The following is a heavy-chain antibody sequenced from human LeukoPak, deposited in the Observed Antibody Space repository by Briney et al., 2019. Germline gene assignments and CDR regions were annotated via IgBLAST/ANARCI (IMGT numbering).Heavy chain of an antibody. J-gene: IGHJ4*02. D-gene: IGHD3-16*02. CDR1: GASISSSSYY. V-gene: IGHV4-39*01. Sequence: SETLSLTCTVSGASISSSSYYWGWIRQPPGKGLEWIGSIYYSGSTYYNPSLKSRVTISVDTSKNQFSLKLSSVTAADTAVYYCAGGYYDYVWGSYRYFGYWGQGTLVTVSS. CDR2: IYYSGST. CDR3: AGGYYDYVWGSYRYFGY.